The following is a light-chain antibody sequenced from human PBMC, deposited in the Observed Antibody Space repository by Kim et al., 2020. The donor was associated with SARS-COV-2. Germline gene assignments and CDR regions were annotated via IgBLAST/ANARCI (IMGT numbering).Light chain of an antibody. Sequence: PGKRATRPCRASQSLRSRKLAWYQQNPGQTPRLVLYETSSRATGIPDRFSGSGYGTDFTLTISNLEPEDFAVYYCHQHDKAPLTFGQGTKLEI. J-gene: IGKJ2*01. V-gene: IGKV3-20*01. CDR2: ETS. CDR3: HQHDKAPLT. CDR1: QSLRSRK.